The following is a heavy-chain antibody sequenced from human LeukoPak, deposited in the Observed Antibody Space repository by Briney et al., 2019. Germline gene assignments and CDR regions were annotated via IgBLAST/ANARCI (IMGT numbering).Heavy chain of an antibody. Sequence: SETLSLTCTVSGGSISSDYWSWIRQPAGKGLEWIGRIYTSGSINYNPSLKSRVTMSIDTSKNQFSLKLSSVTAAYTAVYYCARDRAILWFDYWGQGTLVIVAS. CDR2: IYTSGSI. CDR1: GGSISSDY. D-gene: IGHD2-21*01. CDR3: ARDRAILWFDY. J-gene: IGHJ4*02. V-gene: IGHV4-4*07.